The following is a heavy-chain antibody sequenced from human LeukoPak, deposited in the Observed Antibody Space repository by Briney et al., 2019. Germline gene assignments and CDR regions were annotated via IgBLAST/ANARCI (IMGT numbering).Heavy chain of an antibody. J-gene: IGHJ5*02. V-gene: IGHV4-39*01. CDR3: ASLREGGVAHWFDP. D-gene: IGHD2-15*01. CDR2: IYYSGST. Sequence: SEILSLTCIVSGGSINSRSHYWGWIRQPPGKGLECIGNIYYSGSTYYNPSLKSRVTISIDTSKNQFSLKLSSVTATDTAVYYCASLREGGVAHWFDPWGQGTLVTVSS. CDR1: GGSINSRSHY.